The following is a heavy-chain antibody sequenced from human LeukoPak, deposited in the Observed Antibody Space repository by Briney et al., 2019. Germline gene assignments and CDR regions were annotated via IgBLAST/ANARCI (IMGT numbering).Heavy chain of an antibody. CDR1: GFTFNNYW. Sequence: GGSLRLSCAASGFTFNNYWMHWVRQAPGKGLVWVSRIASDGSSTTYADSVKGRFSISRDNAKNTLYLQMNSLRVEDTAVYYCARGRPHGNDYWGQGTLVTVSS. D-gene: IGHD4-23*01. CDR3: ARGRPHGNDY. V-gene: IGHV3-74*01. CDR2: IASDGSST. J-gene: IGHJ4*02.